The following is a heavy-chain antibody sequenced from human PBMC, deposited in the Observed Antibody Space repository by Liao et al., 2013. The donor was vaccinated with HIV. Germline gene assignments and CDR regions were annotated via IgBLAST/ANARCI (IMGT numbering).Heavy chain of an antibody. J-gene: IGHJ6*04. V-gene: IGHV4-61*02. D-gene: IGHD7-27*01. CDR1: GESINSVPYY. CDR2: IYTSGST. CDR3: GRDETELGNV. Sequence: QVQLQESGPGLVRPSQTLSLSCTASGESINSVPYYWSWIRQPAGKGLEWIGRIYTSGSTNYNPSLKSRVTISVDKSKNQFSLKLSSVTAADTAVYYCGRDETELGNVWGKGTTVIVSS.